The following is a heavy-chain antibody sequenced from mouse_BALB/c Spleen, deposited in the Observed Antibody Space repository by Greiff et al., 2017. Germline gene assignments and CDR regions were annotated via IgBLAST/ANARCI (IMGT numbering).Heavy chain of an antibody. CDR1: GYTFTSYY. CDR2: INPSNGGT. D-gene: IGHD1-1*01. CDR3: TRRAYGSSYEAMDY. V-gene: IGHV1S81*02. Sequence: QVQLQQSGAELVKPGASVKLSCKASGYTFTSYYMYWVKQRPGQGLEWIGGINPSNGGTNFNEKFKSKATLTVDKSSSTAYMQLSSLTSEDSAVYYCTRRAYGSSYEAMDYWGQGTSVTVSS. J-gene: IGHJ4*01.